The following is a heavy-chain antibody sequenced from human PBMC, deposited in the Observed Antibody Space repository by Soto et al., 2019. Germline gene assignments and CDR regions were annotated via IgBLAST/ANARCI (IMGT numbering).Heavy chain of an antibody. V-gene: IGHV3-23*01. Sequence: GGSLRLSCATSGFSFGSYGMSWVRQAPGKGLEWVSGLSGSGGSNKYYADSVKGRFTISRDNSKNTLYLQMNSLRAEDTAVYYCARDPLWGTAMVLWYFDLWGRRTLVTVSS. CDR2: LSGSGGSNK. CDR3: ARDPLWGTAMVLWYFDL. CDR1: GFSFGSYG. D-gene: IGHD5-18*01. J-gene: IGHJ2*01.